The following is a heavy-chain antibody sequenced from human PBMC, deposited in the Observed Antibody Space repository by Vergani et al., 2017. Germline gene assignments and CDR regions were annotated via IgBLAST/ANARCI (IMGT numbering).Heavy chain of an antibody. D-gene: IGHD5-24*01. V-gene: IGHV5-51*01. CDR2: IYPGDSDT. J-gene: IGHJ4*02. CDR1: GYSFTSYW. Sequence: EVQLVQSGAEVKKPGESLKISCKGSGYSFTSYWIGWVRQMPGKGLEWMGIIYPGDSDTRYSPSFQGQVTIAADKSISTAYLQWSSLTDSDTAMYDCARTLPGDGYNGALMIWGQGTLVTVSS. CDR3: ARTLPGDGYNGALMI.